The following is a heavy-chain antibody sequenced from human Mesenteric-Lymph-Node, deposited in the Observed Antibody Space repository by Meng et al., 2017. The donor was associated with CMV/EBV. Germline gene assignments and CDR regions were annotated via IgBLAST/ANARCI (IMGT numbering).Heavy chain of an antibody. CDR1: EFTFTNYA. CDR3: AKRPSGMPADINWFDP. J-gene: IGHJ5*02. CDR2: ISNSGGST. V-gene: IGHV3-23*01. Sequence: GGSLRLSCAASEFTFTNYAMSWVRQAPGKGLEWVSVISNSGGSTYYADSVKGRFTISRDNSKHTLYLQMSSLRAEDTAVYYCAKRPSGMPADINWFDPWGQGTLVTVSS. D-gene: IGHD2-2*01.